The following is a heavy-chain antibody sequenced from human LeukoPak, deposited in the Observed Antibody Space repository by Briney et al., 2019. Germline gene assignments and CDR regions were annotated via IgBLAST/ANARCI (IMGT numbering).Heavy chain of an antibody. V-gene: IGHV3-23*01. D-gene: IGHD3-3*01. CDR1: GFTFSSYA. CDR2: ISGSGGST. J-gene: IGHJ4*02. Sequence: HTGGSLRLSCAASGFTFSSYAVSWVRQAPGKGLEWVSAISGSGGSTYYADSVKGRFTISRDNSKNTLYLQMNSLRAEDTAVYYCAKEAARAWDYDFWSGYYTGFDYWGQGTLVTVSS. CDR3: AKEAARAWDYDFWSGYYTGFDY.